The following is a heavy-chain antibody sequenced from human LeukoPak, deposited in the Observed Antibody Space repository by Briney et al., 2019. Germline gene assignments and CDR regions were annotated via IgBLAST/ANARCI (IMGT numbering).Heavy chain of an antibody. CDR3: ARLIVAGTAEYFQH. CDR2: IYYSGST. CDR1: GGSISSSSYY. Sequence: SETLSLTCTVSGGSISSSSYYWGWIRQPPGKGLEWIGSIYYSGSTYYNPSLKSRVTISVDMSKNQFSLKLSSVTAADTAVYYCARLIVAGTAEYFQHWGQGTLVTVSS. V-gene: IGHV4-39*01. D-gene: IGHD6-19*01. J-gene: IGHJ1*01.